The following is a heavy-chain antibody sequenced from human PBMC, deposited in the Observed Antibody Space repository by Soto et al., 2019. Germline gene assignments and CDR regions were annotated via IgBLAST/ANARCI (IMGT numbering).Heavy chain of an antibody. V-gene: IGHV4-39*01. CDR1: GGSISSSSYY. CDR2: IYYSGST. J-gene: IGHJ6*02. Sequence: TSETLSLTCTVSGGSISSSSYYWGWIRQPPGKGLEWIGSIYYSGSTYYNPSLKSRVTISVDTSKNQFSLKLSSVTAADTAVYYCARHTTLYYYYGMDVWGQGTTVTVSS. CDR3: ARHTTLYYYYGMDV. D-gene: IGHD1-26*01.